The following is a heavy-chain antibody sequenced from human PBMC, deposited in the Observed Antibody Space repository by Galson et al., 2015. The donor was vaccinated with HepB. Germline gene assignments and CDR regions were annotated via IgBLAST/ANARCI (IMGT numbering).Heavy chain of an antibody. CDR1: GFTFDNYA. D-gene: IGHD3-3*01. CDR3: AKDIRGYYDLGRIDY. CDR2: ISWNSGSI. Sequence: SLRLSCAASGFTFDNYAMHWVRQAPGKGLEWVSGISWNSGSIGYADSVKGRFTISRGNAKNSLYLQMNSLRAEDTALYYCAKDIRGYYDLGRIDYWGRGTLVTVSS. J-gene: IGHJ4*02. V-gene: IGHV3-9*01.